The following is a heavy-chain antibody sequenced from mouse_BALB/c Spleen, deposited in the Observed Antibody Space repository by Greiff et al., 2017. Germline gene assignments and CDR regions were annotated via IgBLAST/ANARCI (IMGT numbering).Heavy chain of an antibody. CDR3: ARSVSITTATFAY. CDR1: GYSITSDYA. V-gene: IGHV3-2*02. Sequence: EVKLMESGPGLVKPSQSLSLTCTVTGYSITSDYAWNWIRQFPGNKLEWMGYISYSGSTSYNPSLKSRISITRDTSKNQFFLQLNSVTTEDTATYYCARSVSITTATFAYWGQGTLVTVSA. D-gene: IGHD1-2*01. CDR2: ISYSGST. J-gene: IGHJ3*01.